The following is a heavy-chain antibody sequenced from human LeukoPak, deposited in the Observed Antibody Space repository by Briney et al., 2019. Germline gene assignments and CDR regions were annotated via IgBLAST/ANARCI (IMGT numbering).Heavy chain of an antibody. V-gene: IGHV4-59*01. CDR2: FYYSGST. D-gene: IGHD4-23*01. Sequence: PSETLSLTCTVSGGSISSYYWSWIRQPPGKGLEWIGYFYYSGSTNYNPSLKSRVTISLDTSKNQFSLKLSSVATADTAVYYCARSVVTLYWYFDLWGRGTLVTVSS. CDR1: GGSISSYY. J-gene: IGHJ2*01. CDR3: ARSVVTLYWYFDL.